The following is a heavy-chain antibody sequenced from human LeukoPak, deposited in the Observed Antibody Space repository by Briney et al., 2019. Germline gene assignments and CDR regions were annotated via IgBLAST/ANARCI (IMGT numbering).Heavy chain of an antibody. D-gene: IGHD5-24*01. V-gene: IGHV1-69*04. CDR2: IIPILGIA. J-gene: IGHJ3*02. Sequence: SVKVSCKASGGTFSSYAISWVRQAPGQGLEWMGRIIPILGIANYAQKFQGRVTITADKSTSTAYTELSSLRSEDTAVYYCARVRDGYNSAFDIWGQGTMVTVSS. CDR1: GGTFSSYA. CDR3: ARVRDGYNSAFDI.